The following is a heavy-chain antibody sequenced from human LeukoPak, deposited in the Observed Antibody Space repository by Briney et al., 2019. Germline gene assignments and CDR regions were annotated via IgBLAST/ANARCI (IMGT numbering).Heavy chain of an antibody. CDR2: ISSSGSTI. CDR1: GFTLSSYA. D-gene: IGHD3-10*02. CDR3: AELGITMIGGV. J-gene: IGHJ6*04. Sequence: GGSLRLSCAASGFTLSSYAMHWVRQAPGKGLEWVSYISSSGSTIYHADSVKGRFTISRDNAKNSLYLQMNSLRAEDTAVYYCAELGITMIGGVWGKGTTVTISS. V-gene: IGHV3-48*03.